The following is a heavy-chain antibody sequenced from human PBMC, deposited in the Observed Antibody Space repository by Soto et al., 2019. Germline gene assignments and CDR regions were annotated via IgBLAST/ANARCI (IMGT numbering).Heavy chain of an antibody. CDR2: ISSDGKSE. CDR3: AKTMTTYSGDSRGRGALVDY. D-gene: IGHD3-22*01. V-gene: IGHV3-30*18. CDR1: GFTFSTYG. Sequence: QVQLVESGGGVVQPGRSLRLSCAASGFTFSTYGMHWVRQPPGKGLEWVAVISSDGKSEHYADPVKGRFSISRDNSRNTLSLQMKSLRVEATAVYYCAKTMTTYSGDSRGRGALVDYWGQGTLVSVSS. J-gene: IGHJ4*02.